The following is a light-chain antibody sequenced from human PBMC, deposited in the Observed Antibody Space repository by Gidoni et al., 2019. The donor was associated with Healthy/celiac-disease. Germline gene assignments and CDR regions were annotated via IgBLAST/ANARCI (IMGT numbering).Light chain of an antibody. CDR1: QSVSSY. J-gene: IGKJ4*01. CDR2: DAS. Sequence: EIVLTQSPATLSLSPVERATLTCRASQSVSSYLAWYQQKPGQDPRLLIYDASNRATGIPARFSGSGSGTDFTLTISSLEPEDFAVYYCQQRSNWPPLTFGGGTKVEIK. CDR3: QQRSNWPPLT. V-gene: IGKV3-11*01.